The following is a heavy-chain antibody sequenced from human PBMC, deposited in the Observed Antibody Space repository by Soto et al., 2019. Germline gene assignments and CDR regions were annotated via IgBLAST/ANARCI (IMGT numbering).Heavy chain of an antibody. CDR3: ARGHAGTMDV. J-gene: IGHJ6*02. V-gene: IGHV6-1*01. CDR1: GDSVSRNGAA. D-gene: IGHD1-1*01. CDR2: TYYRSKWNN. Sequence: SQTLSLNCVISGDSVSRNGAAWNWIRQSPSRGLQWLGRTYYRSKWNNDYAVSVKSRITINPDTSKNQFSLQLNSVTPEDTAVYYCARGHAGTMDVWGQGTTGIVS.